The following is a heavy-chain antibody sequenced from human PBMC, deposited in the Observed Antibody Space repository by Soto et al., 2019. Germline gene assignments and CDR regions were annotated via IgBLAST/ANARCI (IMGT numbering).Heavy chain of an antibody. CDR2: ISGSGGST. J-gene: IGHJ4*02. Sequence: GESLKISCAASGFTFSSYAMSWVRQAPGKGLEWVSAISGSGGSTYYADSVKGRFTISRDNSKNTLYLQMNSLRAEDTAVYYCAKDLPGIVGATFDYWGQGTLVTVSS. CDR1: GFTFSSYA. V-gene: IGHV3-23*01. CDR3: AKDLPGIVGATFDY. D-gene: IGHD1-26*01.